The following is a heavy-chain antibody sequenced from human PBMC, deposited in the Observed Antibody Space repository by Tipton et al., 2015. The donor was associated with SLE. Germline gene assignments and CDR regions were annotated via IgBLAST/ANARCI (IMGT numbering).Heavy chain of an antibody. J-gene: IGHJ4*02. Sequence: LRLSCTVSGASISSYYWSWIRQPPGKGLEWIGYIYYSGSTIHNPSLKSRVTMPVDTSKNQFSLKLSSVTAADTAVYYCARDYSPEAYFDYWGQGTLVTVSS. D-gene: IGHD6-13*01. V-gene: IGHV4-59*12. CDR2: IYYSGST. CDR3: ARDYSPEAYFDY. CDR1: GASISSYY.